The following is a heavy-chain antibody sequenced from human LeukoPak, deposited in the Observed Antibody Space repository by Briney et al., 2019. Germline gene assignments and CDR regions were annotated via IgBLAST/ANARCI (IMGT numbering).Heavy chain of an antibody. D-gene: IGHD1-1*01. CDR2: TYYRSKWYN. CDR3: TRGFWYTGMDV. Sequence: SQTLSLTCVISGDSVSSNSAAWNWISQSPSKGLEWLGRTYYRSKWYNDYAISVKSRITINPDTSKSQFSLQLESVTPEDTAIYYCTRGFWYTGMDVWGQGTTVTVSS. J-gene: IGHJ6*02. CDR1: GDSVSSNSAA. V-gene: IGHV6-1*01.